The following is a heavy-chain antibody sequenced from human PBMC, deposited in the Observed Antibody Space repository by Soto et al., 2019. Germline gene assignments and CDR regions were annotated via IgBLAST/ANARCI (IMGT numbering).Heavy chain of an antibody. CDR1: GFTFSSYW. V-gene: IGHV3-7*03. CDR2: IKQDESEK. Sequence: GGSLRLSCAVSGFTFSSYWMSWVRQAPGKGLEWVATIKQDESEKYYVDSVKGRFTVSRDNAKNSLYLQMNSLRVEDTAVYYCARGDYFDRRFDYWGKGTLVTSPQ. CDR3: ARGDYFDRRFDY. J-gene: IGHJ4*02. D-gene: IGHD3-22*01.